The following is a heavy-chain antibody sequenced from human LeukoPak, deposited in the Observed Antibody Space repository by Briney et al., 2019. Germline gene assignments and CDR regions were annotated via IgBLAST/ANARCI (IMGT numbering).Heavy chain of an antibody. CDR1: GFTFSSYA. V-gene: IGHV3-23*01. CDR3: AKDIRGSSITYYFDY. D-gene: IGHD2-2*01. Sequence: PGGSLRLSCAASGFTFSSYAMSWVRQAPGKGLEWVSTISGSGGSTYYADSVKGRFTVSRDSSKNTVCLQMNSLRAEDTAVYYCAKDIRGSSITYYFDYWGQGTLVTVSS. J-gene: IGHJ4*02. CDR2: ISGSGGST.